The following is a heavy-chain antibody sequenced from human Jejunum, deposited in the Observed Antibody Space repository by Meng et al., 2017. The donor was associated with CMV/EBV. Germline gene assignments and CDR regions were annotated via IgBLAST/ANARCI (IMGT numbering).Heavy chain of an antibody. CDR1: GFSVSSNY. CDR3: ARGMYFSP. J-gene: IGHJ5*02. CDR2: SDPTGYT. V-gene: IGHV3-66*01. Sequence: EARGVESGGDLVQPGGSLRLACAASGFSVSSNYMSWVRQAPGKGLECVSISDPTGYTYYADSVKGRFSISSDSSRNTLYIEMNSLRVEDTAVYYCARGMYFSPWGQGTLVTVSS. D-gene: IGHD2-8*01.